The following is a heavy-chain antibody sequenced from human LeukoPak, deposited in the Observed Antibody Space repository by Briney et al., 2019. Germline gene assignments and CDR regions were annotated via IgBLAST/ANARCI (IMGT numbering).Heavy chain of an antibody. V-gene: IGHV4-59*01. CDR3: TRDRNTASLFDY. Sequence: PGGSLRLSCVASGFTFDTYDMTWIRQPPGKGLEWIGYIYYNGRTNYNPSLKSRVTISLDTSKNQFSLELNSVTAADTAVYFCTRDRNTASLFDYWGQGTLVTVSS. J-gene: IGHJ4*02. CDR2: IYYNGRT. D-gene: IGHD4-17*01. CDR1: GFTFDTYD.